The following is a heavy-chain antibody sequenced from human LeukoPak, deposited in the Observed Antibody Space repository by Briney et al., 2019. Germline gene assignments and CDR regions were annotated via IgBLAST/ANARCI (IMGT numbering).Heavy chain of an antibody. Sequence: SETLSLTCTVSGYSISSGYYWGWIRQPPGKGLEWIGSIYHSGSTYYNPSLKSRVTISVDTSKNQFSLKLSSVTAADTAVYYCARETPAIVVVPAAIRTAGFDPWGQGTLVTVSS. CDR1: GYSISSGYY. CDR2: IYHSGST. J-gene: IGHJ5*02. CDR3: ARETPAIVVVPAAIRTAGFDP. D-gene: IGHD2-2*02. V-gene: IGHV4-38-2*02.